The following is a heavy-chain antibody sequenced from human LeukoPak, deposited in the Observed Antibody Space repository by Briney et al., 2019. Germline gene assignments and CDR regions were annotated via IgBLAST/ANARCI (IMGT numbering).Heavy chain of an antibody. CDR2: INPSGGRT. CDR3: AIAGIAAAGDPRFDY. V-gene: IGHV1-46*01. J-gene: IGHJ4*02. Sequence: ASVKVSCKASGYTFTIYSIRWVRQAPGQGLEWMGIINPSGGRTSYAQKFQGRVTMTRDTSTSTVYMELSSLRSEDTAVYYCAIAGIAAAGDPRFDYWGQGTLVTVSS. D-gene: IGHD6-13*01. CDR1: GYTFTIYS.